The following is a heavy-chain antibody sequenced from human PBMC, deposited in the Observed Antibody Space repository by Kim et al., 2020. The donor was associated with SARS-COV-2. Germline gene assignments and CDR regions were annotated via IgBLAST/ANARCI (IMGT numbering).Heavy chain of an antibody. CDR3: ARHRYGSGSHRHHYYYGMDV. D-gene: IGHD3-10*01. Sequence: GESLKISCKGSGYSFTSYWIGWVRQMPGKGLEWMGIIYPGDSDTRYSPSFQGQVTISADKSISTAYLQWSSLKASDTAMYYCARHRYGSGSHRHHYYYGMDVWGQGTTVTVSS. V-gene: IGHV5-51*01. J-gene: IGHJ6*02. CDR1: GYSFTSYW. CDR2: IYPGDSDT.